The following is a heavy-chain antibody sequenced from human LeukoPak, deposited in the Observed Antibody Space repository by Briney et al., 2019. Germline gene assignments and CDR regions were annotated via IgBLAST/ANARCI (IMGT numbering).Heavy chain of an antibody. V-gene: IGHV1-69*13. D-gene: IGHD4-17*01. CDR3: ALENLGDYLPYGWFDP. CDR1: GCTFSSYA. J-gene: IGHJ5*02. CDR2: IIPIFGTA. Sequence: SVKVSCKASGCTFSSYAISWVRQAPGQGLEWMGGIIPIFGTANYAQKVQGRVTITADESMSTAYMELSSLRSEDTAVYYCALENLGDYLPYGWFDPWGQGTLVTVSS.